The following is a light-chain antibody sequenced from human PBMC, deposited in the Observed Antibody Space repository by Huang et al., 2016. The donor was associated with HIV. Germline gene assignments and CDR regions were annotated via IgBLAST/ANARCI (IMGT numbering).Light chain of an antibody. J-gene: IGKJ4*01. CDR2: GAS. V-gene: IGKV3-15*01. CDR1: QSLTSN. CDR3: QQFYNWPLT. Sequence: EIVMTQSPATLSVSPGETVTLSCRASQSLTSNLAWYQQRPGQPPRLLISGASTRATGVPARFSGSGSGTEFTLTISSLQSEDFAVYYCQQFYNWPLTFGGGTKVEIK.